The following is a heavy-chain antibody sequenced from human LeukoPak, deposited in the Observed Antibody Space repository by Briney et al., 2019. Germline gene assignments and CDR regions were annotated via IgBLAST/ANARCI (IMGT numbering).Heavy chain of an antibody. CDR2: ISSSGSTI. Sequence: PGGSLRLSCAASGFTFSDYYMSWIRQAPGKGLEWVSYISSSGSTIYYADSVKGRSTISRDNAKNSLYLQMNSLRAEDTAVYYCARAAVEMATDTVYYFDYWGQGTLVTVSS. J-gene: IGHJ4*02. CDR3: ARAAVEMATDTVYYFDY. D-gene: IGHD5-24*01. CDR1: GFTFSDYY. V-gene: IGHV3-11*04.